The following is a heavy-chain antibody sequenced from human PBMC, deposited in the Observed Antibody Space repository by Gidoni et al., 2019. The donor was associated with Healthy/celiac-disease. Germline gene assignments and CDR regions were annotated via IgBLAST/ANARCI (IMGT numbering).Heavy chain of an antibody. CDR3: ATPLETTVTTGYYYGMDV. Sequence: EVLLVESGGGLIQPGGSLRLSCAASGFTVSSNYMSWGRQAPGKGLEWVSVIYSGGSTYYADSVKGRFTISRDNSKNTLYLQMNSLRAEDTAVYYCATPLETTVTTGYYYGMDVWGQGTTVTVSS. CDR2: IYSGGST. D-gene: IGHD4-4*01. V-gene: IGHV3-53*01. J-gene: IGHJ6*02. CDR1: GFTVSSNY.